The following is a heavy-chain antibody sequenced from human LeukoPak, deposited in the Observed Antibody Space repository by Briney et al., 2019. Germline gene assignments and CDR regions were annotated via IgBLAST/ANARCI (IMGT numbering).Heavy chain of an antibody. V-gene: IGHV4-39*01. CDR3: ARRGGIAVH. Sequence: PSETLSLTCTVSGGSISSSSYYWGWMRQPPGKGLEWIGSIYYSGSTYYNPSLKSRVTISVDTSKNQFSLKLSSVTAADTAVYYCARRGGIAVHWGQGTLVTVSS. CDR2: IYYSGST. CDR1: GGSISSSSYY. D-gene: IGHD6-19*01. J-gene: IGHJ4*02.